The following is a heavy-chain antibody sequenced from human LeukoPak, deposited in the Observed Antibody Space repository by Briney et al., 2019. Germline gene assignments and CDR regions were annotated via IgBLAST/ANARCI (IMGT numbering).Heavy chain of an antibody. D-gene: IGHD3-10*01. CDR2: ITGSGPYM. V-gene: IGHV3-21*06. J-gene: IGHJ4*02. Sequence: ETLSLTCAVSGGSVNNDNWWSWVRQSPGKGLEWVSSITGSGPYMLYADSVEHRFTISRDNTKNLLYLEMNSLRAEDTAMYFCVRDVGAVRGEVYFDYWGQGTLVTVSS. CDR3: VRDVGAVRGEVYFDY. CDR1: GGSVNNDN.